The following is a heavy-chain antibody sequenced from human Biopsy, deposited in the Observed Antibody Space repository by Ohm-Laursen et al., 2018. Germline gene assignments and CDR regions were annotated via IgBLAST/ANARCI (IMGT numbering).Heavy chain of an antibody. CDR2: NIPILGTG. V-gene: IGHV1-69*06. Sequence: SSVNVYCNAPGSTFSNYGVNWVRQAPGQGLEWLGGNIPILGTGNYAQKFQDRVTVAADTSTSTATMELRSLRSDDTAVYYCATKLTGYFHHWGQGTLVIVSS. CDR3: ATKLTGYFHH. D-gene: IGHD3-9*01. CDR1: GSTFSNYG. J-gene: IGHJ1*01.